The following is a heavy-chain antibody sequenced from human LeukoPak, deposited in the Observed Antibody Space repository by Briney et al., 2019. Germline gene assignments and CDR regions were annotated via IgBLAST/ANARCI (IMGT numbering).Heavy chain of an antibody. J-gene: IGHJ6*02. CDR1: GYTFTGYY. D-gene: IGHD2-8*01. V-gene: IGHV1-2*06. CDR3: AGIMAGYYHYYYGMDV. Sequence: ASVKVSFTASGYTFTGYYMHWVRQAPGQGLEWMGRINPNSGGTNYAQKFQGRVTMTRDTSISTAYMELSRLRSEDTAVYYCAGIMAGYYHYYYGMDVWGQGTTVTVSS. CDR2: INPNSGGT.